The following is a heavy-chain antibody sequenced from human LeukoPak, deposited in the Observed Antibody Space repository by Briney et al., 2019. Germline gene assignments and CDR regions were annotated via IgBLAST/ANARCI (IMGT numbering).Heavy chain of an antibody. CDR2: INAGNGNT. CDR1: GYTFTSYA. D-gene: IGHD6-19*01. V-gene: IGHV1-3*01. J-gene: IGHJ4*02. CDR3: ARDAPGVAGPLDY. Sequence: GASVKVSCKASGYTFTSYAMHWVRQAPGQRLEWMGWINAGNGNTKYSQKFQGRVTITRDTSASTAYMELSSLRSEDTAVYYCARDAPGVAGPLDYWGQGTLVTVSS.